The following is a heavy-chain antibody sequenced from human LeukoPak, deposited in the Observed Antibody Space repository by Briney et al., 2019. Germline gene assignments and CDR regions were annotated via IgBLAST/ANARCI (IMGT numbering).Heavy chain of an antibody. J-gene: IGHJ6*03. D-gene: IGHD3-16*01. V-gene: IGHV3-23*01. CDR2: ISGSADWT. CDR1: GFTFRSKA. CDR3: AKLGGQEVYNYYVGV. Sequence: PGGSLRLSCAASGFTFRSKAMSWVRQAPGKGLEWVSGISGSADWTDYGESVKGRFTISRDNSKNTLHLQMNSLRAEDTAVYYCAKLGGQEVYNYYVGVWGKGTTVAVSS.